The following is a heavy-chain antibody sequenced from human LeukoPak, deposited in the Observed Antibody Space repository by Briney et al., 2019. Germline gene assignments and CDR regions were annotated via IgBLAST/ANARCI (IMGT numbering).Heavy chain of an antibody. CDR1: GGSISSGGYY. CDR3: ARDVGDGYNLLGY. V-gene: IGHV4-31*03. Sequence: KASETLSLTCTVSGGSISSGGYYWSWIRQHPGKGLEWIGYIYYSGSTYYNPSLKSRVTISVDTSKNQFSLKLSSVTAADTAVYYCARDVGDGYNLLGYWGQGTLVTVSS. D-gene: IGHD5-24*01. J-gene: IGHJ4*02. CDR2: IYYSGST.